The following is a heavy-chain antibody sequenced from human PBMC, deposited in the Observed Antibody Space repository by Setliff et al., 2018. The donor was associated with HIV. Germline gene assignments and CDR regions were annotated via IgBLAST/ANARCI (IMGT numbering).Heavy chain of an antibody. CDR2: IHHSGSS. D-gene: IGHD4-4*01. Sequence: SETLSLTCTVSGDSIITYYWTWIRQPPGKGLEWIGYIHHSGSSDYTPSLRSRVTMSVDTSKNQFSLKLTSVTAADTAVYYCAREHDNSNYRRLDSWGQGILVTVSS. J-gene: IGHJ4*02. CDR3: AREHDNSNYRRLDS. CDR1: GDSIITYY. V-gene: IGHV4-4*08.